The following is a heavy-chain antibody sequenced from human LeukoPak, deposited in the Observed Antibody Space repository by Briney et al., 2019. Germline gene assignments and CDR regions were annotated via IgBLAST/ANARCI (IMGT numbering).Heavy chain of an antibody. V-gene: IGHV3-30*18. CDR1: GFTFSSYG. J-gene: IGHJ4*02. CDR3: AKGLDSRRELAPFDY. CDR2: ISYDGTNK. D-gene: IGHD1-26*01. Sequence: GRSLRLSCAASGFTFSSYGMHWVRQAPGKGLEWVAVISYDGTNKYYADSVRGRFTISRDNSKNALYLQMNSLRAEDTAVYYCAKGLDSRRELAPFDYWGQGTLVTVSS.